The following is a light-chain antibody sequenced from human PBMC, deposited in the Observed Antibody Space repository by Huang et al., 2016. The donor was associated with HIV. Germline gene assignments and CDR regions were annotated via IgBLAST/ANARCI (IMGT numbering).Light chain of an antibody. J-gene: IGKJ1*01. CDR3: QKYNSALRT. V-gene: IGKV1-27*01. Sequence: DIQMTQSQSYLSASVGDRVTITCRASQGISNYLAWYQQKPGKVPKLLIYAASTLRSGVPSRFSGSGSGTDFTLTISSLQPEDVATYYCQKYNSALRTFGQGTKVEIK. CDR2: AAS. CDR1: QGISNY.